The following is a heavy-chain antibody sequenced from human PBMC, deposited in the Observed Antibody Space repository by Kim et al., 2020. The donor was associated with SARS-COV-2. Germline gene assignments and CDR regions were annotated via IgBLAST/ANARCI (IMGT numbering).Heavy chain of an antibody. CDR3: ARFRPYSYDSSAYYDPTLD. J-gene: IGHJ4*02. D-gene: IGHD3-22*01. Sequence: SETLSLTCAVYGGSFSAYYWSWIRQPPGKGLEWIGEINHSGSTNYNPSLKSRITISVDTAKHHFSLKLTSVTAADTAVYYCARFRPYSYDSSAYYDPTLDWGQGTLVTVSS. CDR2: INHSGST. V-gene: IGHV4-34*01. CDR1: GGSFSAYY.